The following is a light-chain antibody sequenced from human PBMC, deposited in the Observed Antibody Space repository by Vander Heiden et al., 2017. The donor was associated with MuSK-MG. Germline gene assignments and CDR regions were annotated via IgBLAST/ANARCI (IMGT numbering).Light chain of an antibody. CDR2: DAS. J-gene: IGKJ5*01. Sequence: DIVLTQSPATLSLSPGERATLSCRASQSVSSYLAWYQHKPGQAPRLLIYDASNRSTGIPGRFSGSGSGTDFTLTISSREPEDFAVYYSQHRVNWPITFGQGRQMDIK. CDR1: QSVSSY. CDR3: QHRVNWPIT. V-gene: IGKV3-11*01.